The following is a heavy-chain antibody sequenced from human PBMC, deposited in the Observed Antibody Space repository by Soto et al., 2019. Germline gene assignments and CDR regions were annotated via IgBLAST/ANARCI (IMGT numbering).Heavy chain of an antibody. CDR2: IFYNGNT. V-gene: IGHV4-39*01. Sequence: YWGWIRQPPGKGLEWIGSIFYNGNTYHNPSLKSRVTISVDTSKNQFSLRLSSVTAADTAMYYCARRYCSSTSCLQFDCWGQGTLVTVSS. D-gene: IGHD2-2*01. J-gene: IGHJ4*02. CDR3: ARRYCSSTSCLQFDC. CDR1: Y.